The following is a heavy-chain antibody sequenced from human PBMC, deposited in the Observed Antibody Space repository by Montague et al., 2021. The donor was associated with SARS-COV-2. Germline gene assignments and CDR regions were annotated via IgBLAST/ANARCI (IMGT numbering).Heavy chain of an antibody. CDR1: GFSLSTSGMR. J-gene: IGHJ4*02. D-gene: IGHD3-9*01. CDR3: ARSYYDILTAYYTPFDY. V-gene: IGHV2-70*04. Sequence: PALVKPTQTLTLTCTFSGFSLSTSGMRASWIRQPPGKALEWLARXXWDDDKFYSTSLKTRLTISKDTSKNQVVLTITNMDPVDTATYYCARSYYDILTAYYTPFDYWGRGTLVTVSS. CDR2: XXWDDDK.